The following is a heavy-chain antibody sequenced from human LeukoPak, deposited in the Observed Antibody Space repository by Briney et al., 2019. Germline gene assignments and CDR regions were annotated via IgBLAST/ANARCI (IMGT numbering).Heavy chain of an antibody. CDR3: ARSLGGYGDPYGEFDY. J-gene: IGHJ4*02. Sequence: SETLSLTCTVSGGSISSYYWSWIRQPPGKGLEWIGYIYYSGSTNYNLSLKSRVTISVDTSKNQFSLKLSSVTAADTAVYYCARSLGGYGDPYGEFDYWGQGTLVTVSS. CDR2: IYYSGST. CDR1: GGSISSYY. D-gene: IGHD4-17*01. V-gene: IGHV4-59*08.